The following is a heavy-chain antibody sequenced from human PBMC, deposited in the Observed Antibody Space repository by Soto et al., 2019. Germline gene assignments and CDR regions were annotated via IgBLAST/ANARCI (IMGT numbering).Heavy chain of an antibody. CDR1: GDSFTSLD. J-gene: IGHJ4*02. V-gene: IGHV1-8*01. D-gene: IGHD1-26*01. CDR2: MQPSSGRT. CDR3: ARGVSAGVDY. Sequence: QVQLVPSGADGREPGASVKVYCKASGDSFTSLDIHWVRQTAGQGLEWMGWMQPSSGRTGYAQKFQGRVTLTRDTSINTAYMELTTLTSDDTACYYCARGVSAGVDYCGQGTLVPVYS.